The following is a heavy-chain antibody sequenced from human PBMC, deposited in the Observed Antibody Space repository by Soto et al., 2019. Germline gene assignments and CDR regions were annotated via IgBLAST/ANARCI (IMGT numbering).Heavy chain of an antibody. J-gene: IGHJ6*03. CDR2: ISGSGGST. CDR1: GFTFSSYA. D-gene: IGHD6-6*01. Sequence: GGSLRLSCAASGFTFSSYAMSWVRQAPGKGLEWVSAISGSGGSTYYADSVEGRFTISGDNSKNTQYLQMNSLAAEDTAVYYCAKVPNYSSSSGYYYMDVWGKGTTVTVSS. V-gene: IGHV3-23*01. CDR3: AKVPNYSSSSGYYYMDV.